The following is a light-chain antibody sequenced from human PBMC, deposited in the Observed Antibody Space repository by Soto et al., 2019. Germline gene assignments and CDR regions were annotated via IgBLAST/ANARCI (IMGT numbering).Light chain of an antibody. Sequence: EIVLTQSPGTLSLSPGERATLSCRASQSVGNNXLAWYQQKTGQAPRFLIYDASSRATGIPDRFSGSGSGTDFTLTISRXXXXDFAVYYCQQYGSTPLTFGGGTKVEIK. V-gene: IGKV3-20*01. CDR2: DAS. J-gene: IGKJ4*01. CDR1: QSVGNNX. CDR3: QQYGSTPLT.